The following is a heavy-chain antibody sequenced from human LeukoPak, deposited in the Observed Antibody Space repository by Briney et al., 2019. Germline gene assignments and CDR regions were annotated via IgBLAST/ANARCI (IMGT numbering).Heavy chain of an antibody. Sequence: SETLSLTCTVSGGSISGYYWSWIRQPPGKGLEWIGYIYYSGSTNYNPSLKSRVTISVDTSKNQFSLKLSSVTAADTAVYYCARSAPYCSGGSCYLDYWGQGTLVTVSS. V-gene: IGHV4-59*01. CDR3: ARSAPYCSGGSCYLDY. CDR1: GGSISGYY. D-gene: IGHD2-15*01. J-gene: IGHJ4*02. CDR2: IYYSGST.